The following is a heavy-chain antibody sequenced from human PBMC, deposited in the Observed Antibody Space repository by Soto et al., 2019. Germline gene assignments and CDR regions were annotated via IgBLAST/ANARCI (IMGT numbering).Heavy chain of an antibody. J-gene: IGHJ6*03. Sequence: GGSLRLSCSASGFTFSSYAMHWVRQAPGKGLEYVSAISSNGGSTYYADSVKGRFTISRDNSKNTLYLQMSSLRAEDTAVYYCAKDWFGEPTHYYCYYMDVWGKGTTVTVSS. V-gene: IGHV3-64D*08. D-gene: IGHD3-10*01. CDR3: AKDWFGEPTHYYCYYMDV. CDR2: ISSNGGST. CDR1: GFTFSSYA.